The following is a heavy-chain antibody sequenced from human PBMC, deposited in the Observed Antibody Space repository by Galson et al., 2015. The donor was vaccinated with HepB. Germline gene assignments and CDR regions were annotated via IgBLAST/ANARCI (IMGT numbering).Heavy chain of an antibody. CDR1: GFIFSDYY. Sequence: SLRISCAASGFIFSDYYMSWIRQAPGKGLEWISYISNSGNTIYYADSVKGRFTISRDNARNSLYLQMKSLRADDTAVYYCAREGWLRAGYFDDWGQGTRVTVSS. V-gene: IGHV3-11*01. CDR3: AREGWLRAGYFDD. CDR2: ISNSGNTI. D-gene: IGHD5-12*01. J-gene: IGHJ4*02.